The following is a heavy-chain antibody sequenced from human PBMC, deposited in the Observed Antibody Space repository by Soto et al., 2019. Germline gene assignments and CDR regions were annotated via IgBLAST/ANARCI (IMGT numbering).Heavy chain of an antibody. CDR1: GFTFSSYG. CDR2: ISYDGSNK. J-gene: IGHJ4*02. CDR3: AKDPIPYYYDSSGYYYY. V-gene: IGHV3-30*18. Sequence: GGSLRLSCAASGFTFSSYGMHWVRQAPGKGLEWVAVISYDGSNKYYADSVKGRFTISRDNSKNTLYLQMNSLRAEDTAVYYCAKDPIPYYYDSSGYYYYWGQGTLVTVSS. D-gene: IGHD3-22*01.